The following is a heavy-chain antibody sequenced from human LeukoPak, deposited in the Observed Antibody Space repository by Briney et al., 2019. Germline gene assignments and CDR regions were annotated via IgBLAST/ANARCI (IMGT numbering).Heavy chain of an antibody. CDR1: GYTLTELS. CDR2: FDPEDGET. CDR3: ARDRRGHDAFEI. V-gene: IGHV1-24*01. J-gene: IGHJ3*02. Sequence: ASVKVSCKVSGYTLTELSMHWVRQAPGKGLEWMGGFDPEDGETIYAQKFQGRVTMTEDTSTDTAYMELSSLRSDDTTVYYCARDRRGHDAFEIWGQGTMVTVSS. D-gene: IGHD2-15*01.